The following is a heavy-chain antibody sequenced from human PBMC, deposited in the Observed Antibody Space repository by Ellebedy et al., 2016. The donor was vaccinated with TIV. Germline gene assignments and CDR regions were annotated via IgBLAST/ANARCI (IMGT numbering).Heavy chain of an antibody. CDR3: VRDSATVSY. J-gene: IGHJ4*02. CDR1: GFTFSSYW. Sequence: PGGSLRLSCAASGFTFSSYWMHWVRQGPGKGLVWVSRINTDGSSTSYVDSVKGRFTISRDNAKNTVYLQMSSLRDEDTAVYYCVRDSATVSYWGQGTLVTVSS. D-gene: IGHD5-18*01. CDR2: INTDGSST. V-gene: IGHV3-74*01.